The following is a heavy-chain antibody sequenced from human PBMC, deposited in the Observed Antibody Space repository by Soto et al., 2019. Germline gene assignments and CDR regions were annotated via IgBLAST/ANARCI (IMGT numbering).Heavy chain of an antibody. D-gene: IGHD6-6*01. J-gene: IGHJ4*02. V-gene: IGHV3-30-3*01. CDR2: ISYDGSNK. CDR1: GFTFSSYA. Sequence: QVQLVESGGGVVQPGRSLRLSCAASGFTFSSYAMHWVRQAPGKGLEWVAVISYDGSNKYYADSVKGRFTISRDNSKNTLYLQMNSLRAEDTAVYYCARDPYSSSPVYFDYWGQGTLVTVSS. CDR3: ARDPYSSSPVYFDY.